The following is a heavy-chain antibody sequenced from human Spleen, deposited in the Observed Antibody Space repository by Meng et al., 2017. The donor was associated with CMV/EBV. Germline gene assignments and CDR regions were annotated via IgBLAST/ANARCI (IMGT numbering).Heavy chain of an antibody. CDR3: AKDRLGSSWYNFDY. D-gene: IGHD6-13*01. CDR1: GFTFSSYT. Sequence: SGFTFSSYTMSWVRQAPGKRLEWVSAISGSGGSTYYADSVKGRFTISRDNSKNTLYLQMNSLRAEDTAVYYCAKDRLGSSWYNFDYWGQGTLVTISS. CDR2: ISGSGGST. J-gene: IGHJ4*02. V-gene: IGHV3-23*01.